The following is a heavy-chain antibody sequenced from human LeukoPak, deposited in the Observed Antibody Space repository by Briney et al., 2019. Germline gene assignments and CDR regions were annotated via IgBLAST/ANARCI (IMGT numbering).Heavy chain of an antibody. Sequence: SETLPLTCTVSGGSISSYYWSWIRQPPGKGLEWIGYIYYSGSTNYNPSLKSRVTISVDTSKNQFSLKLSSVTAADTAVYYCARKVSDSSGFTNWFDPWGQGTLVTVSS. V-gene: IGHV4-59*01. J-gene: IGHJ5*02. CDR3: ARKVSDSSGFTNWFDP. CDR1: GGSISSYY. D-gene: IGHD3-22*01. CDR2: IYYSGST.